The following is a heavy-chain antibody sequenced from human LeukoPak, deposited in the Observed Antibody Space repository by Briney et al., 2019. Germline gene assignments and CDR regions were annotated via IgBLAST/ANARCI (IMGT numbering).Heavy chain of an antibody. D-gene: IGHD2-8*01. V-gene: IGHV3-15*01. J-gene: IGHJ4*02. Sequence: GGSLRLPCVASGFTFSNAWMSWVRQAPGKGLEWVGRIKSKTDGGTTDYAAPVKGRFTISRDDSKNTLYLQMNSLKTEDTAVYYCSTSTSIVLMVYASFDYWGQGTLVTVSS. CDR1: GFTFSNAW. CDR2: IKSKTDGGTT. CDR3: STSTSIVLMVYASFDY.